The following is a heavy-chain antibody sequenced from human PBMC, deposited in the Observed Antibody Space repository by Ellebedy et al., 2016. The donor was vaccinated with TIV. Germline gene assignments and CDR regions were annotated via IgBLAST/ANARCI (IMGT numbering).Heavy chain of an antibody. J-gene: IGHJ6*02. CDR2: IDPSDSYT. D-gene: IGHD6-13*01. CDR3: ARHDSRITAAGLAYYYGMDV. Sequence: GESLKISXKGSGYSFTSYWISWVRQMPGKGLEWMGRIDPSDSYTNYSPSFQGHVTISADKSISTAYLQWSSLKASDTAMYYCARHDSRITAAGLAYYYGMDVWGQGTTVTVSS. V-gene: IGHV5-10-1*01. CDR1: GYSFTSYW.